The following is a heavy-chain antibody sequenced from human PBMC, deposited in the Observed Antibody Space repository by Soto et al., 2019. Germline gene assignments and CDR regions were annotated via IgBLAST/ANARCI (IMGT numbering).Heavy chain of an antibody. CDR3: ARGLQVVSYYYYGMDV. Sequence: AGESLKISCKGSGYSFTSYWIGWVRQMPGKGLEWMGIIYPGDSDTRYSPSFQGQVTISADKSISTAYLQWSSLKASDTAMYYCARGLQVVSYYYYGMDVWGQGTTVTVSS. CDR2: IYPGDSDT. CDR1: GYSFTSYW. J-gene: IGHJ6*02. V-gene: IGHV5-51*01. D-gene: IGHD2-15*01.